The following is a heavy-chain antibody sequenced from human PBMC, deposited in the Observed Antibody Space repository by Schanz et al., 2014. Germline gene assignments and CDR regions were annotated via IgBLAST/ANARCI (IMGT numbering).Heavy chain of an antibody. CDR1: GFIFSSYG. CDR3: ARDHTTESYYSAGPPIDY. J-gene: IGHJ4*02. V-gene: IGHV3-33*01. Sequence: QVQLVESGGGVVQPGRSLRLSCAASGFIFSSYGMHWVRQAPGKGLEWVAVIWYDGSNKYYADSVKGRFTISRDNSKNTLFLQMNSLRAEDTAVYYCARDHTTESYYSAGPPIDYGGQGTLLTVSS. D-gene: IGHD1-26*01. CDR2: IWYDGSNK.